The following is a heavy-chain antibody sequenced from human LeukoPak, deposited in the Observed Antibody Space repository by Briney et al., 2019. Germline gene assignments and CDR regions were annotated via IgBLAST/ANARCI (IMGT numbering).Heavy chain of an antibody. CDR1: GFTFSSYE. J-gene: IGHJ4*02. CDR3: ARVRILTSHFDY. Sequence: GGSLRLSCAASGFTFSSYEMNWVRQAPGKGLEWVSYISSSGITTYYADSVKGRFNISRDNSKNTLYLQMNSLRAEDTAVYYCARVRILTSHFDYWGQGTLVTVSS. V-gene: IGHV3-48*03. D-gene: IGHD1/OR15-1a*01. CDR2: ISSSGITT.